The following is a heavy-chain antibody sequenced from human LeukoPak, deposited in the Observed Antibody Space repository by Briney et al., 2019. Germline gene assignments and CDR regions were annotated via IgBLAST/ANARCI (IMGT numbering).Heavy chain of an antibody. V-gene: IGHV1-69*05. D-gene: IGHD1-7*01. CDR3: ATITGTNIDGDYYYYMDV. J-gene: IGHJ6*03. CDR2: IIPIFGTA. CDR1: GGTFSSYA. Sequence: GSSVKVSCKASGGTFSSYAISWVRQAPGQGLEWMGGIIPIFGTANYAQKFQGRATITTDESTSTAYMELSSPRSEDTAVYYCATITGTNIDGDYYYYMDVWGKGTTVTVSS.